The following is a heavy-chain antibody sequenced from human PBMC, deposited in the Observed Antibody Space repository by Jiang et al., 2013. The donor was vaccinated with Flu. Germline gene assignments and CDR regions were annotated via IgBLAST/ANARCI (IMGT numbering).Heavy chain of an antibody. Sequence: GAEVKKPGASVKVSCKASGYTFTSYDINWVRQATGQGLEYMGWMNPRSGDTGYAQKFQGRVTMTGDTSISTAYMHLTNLRSDDTAVYYCARGTVVTPSDYWGQGTRVIVSS. CDR2: MNPRSGDT. D-gene: IGHD4-23*01. CDR3: ARGTVVTPSDY. J-gene: IGHJ4*02. V-gene: IGHV1-8*01. CDR1: GYTFTSYD.